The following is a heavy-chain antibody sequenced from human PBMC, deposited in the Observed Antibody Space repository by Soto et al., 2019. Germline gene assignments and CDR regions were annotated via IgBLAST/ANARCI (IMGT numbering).Heavy chain of an antibody. D-gene: IGHD3-9*01. V-gene: IGHV5-51*01. J-gene: IGHJ4*02. Sequence: PGESLKISCKGSGYSFTSYWIGWVRQMPGKGLEWMGIIYPGDSDTRYSPSFQGQVTISADKSISTAYLQWSSLKASDTAMYYCARLGYDILTGYPLGYWGQGTLVTVSS. CDR3: ARLGYDILTGYPLGY. CDR1: GYSFTSYW. CDR2: IYPGDSDT.